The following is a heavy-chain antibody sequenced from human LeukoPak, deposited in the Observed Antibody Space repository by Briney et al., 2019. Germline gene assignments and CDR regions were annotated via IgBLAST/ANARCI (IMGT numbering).Heavy chain of an antibody. Sequence: ASVRDSPVPPLYSPSVYYTYTVPHAPGQGLEWMGWINPNSVGTNYTQKFQGRVTLTRDTTISTAYMDMSTLRYDDTPLYYFGRVITGGADYWGQGAMLSVSS. CDR3: GRVITGGADY. CDR2: INPNSVGT. D-gene: IGHD3-16*01. V-gene: IGHV1-2*02. J-gene: IGHJ4*02. CDR1: LYSPSVYY.